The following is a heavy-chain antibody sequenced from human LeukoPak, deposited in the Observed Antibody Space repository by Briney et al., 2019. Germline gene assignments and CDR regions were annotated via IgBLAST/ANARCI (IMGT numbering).Heavy chain of an antibody. CDR3: ARRHGSGSYRHFDY. V-gene: IGHV4-39*01. CDR1: GGSISSSSYY. Sequence: PSETLSLTCTVSGGSISSSSYYWVWIRQPPGKGLEWIGSIYYSGSTYYNPSLKSRVTISVDTSKDQFSLKLGSVTAADTAVYYCARRHGSGSYRHFDYWGQGTLVTVSS. J-gene: IGHJ4*02. CDR2: IYYSGST. D-gene: IGHD1-26*01.